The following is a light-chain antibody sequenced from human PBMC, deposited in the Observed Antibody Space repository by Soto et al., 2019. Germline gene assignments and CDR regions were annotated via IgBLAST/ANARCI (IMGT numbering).Light chain of an antibody. CDR3: QHYKSYSEA. CDR2: KAS. CDR1: QTISSW. Sequence: DIQMTPSPSTLSGSVGARVTITCRASQTISSWLAWYQQKPGKAPKLLIYKASTLKSGVPSRFSGSGSGTEFTLTISSLQPDDFATYYCQHYKSYSEAFGQGTKVDIK. J-gene: IGKJ1*01. V-gene: IGKV1-5*03.